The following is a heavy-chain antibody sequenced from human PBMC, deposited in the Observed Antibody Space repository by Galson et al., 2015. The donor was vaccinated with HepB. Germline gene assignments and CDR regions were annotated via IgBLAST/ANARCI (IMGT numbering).Heavy chain of an antibody. Sequence: SVKVSCKASGYTFTNYGITWVRQAPGQGLEWMGWISAYNGNTNYAQKLQGRVTLTTDTSTSTAYMELRSLRSDDTAVYYCAKDIGGGTMFADYWGQGTLVTVSS. CDR3: AKDIGGGTMFADY. J-gene: IGHJ4*02. CDR2: ISAYNGNT. CDR1: GYTFTNYG. D-gene: IGHD1-26*01. V-gene: IGHV1-18*01.